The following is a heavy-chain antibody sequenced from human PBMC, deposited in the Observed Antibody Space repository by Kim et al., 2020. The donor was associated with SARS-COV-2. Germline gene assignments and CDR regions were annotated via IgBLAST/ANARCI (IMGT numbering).Heavy chain of an antibody. CDR2: TYYRSKWYN. D-gene: IGHD2-2*02. Sequence: SQTLSLTCAISGDSVSSNSAAWNWIRQSPSRGLEWLGRTYYRSKWYNDYAVSVKSRITINPDTSKNQFSLQLNSVTPEDTAVYYCARHLLYCSSTSCYKGRIYYGMDVWGQGTTVTVSS. CDR3: ARHLLYCSSTSCYKGRIYYGMDV. V-gene: IGHV6-1*01. CDR1: GDSVSSNSAA. J-gene: IGHJ6*02.